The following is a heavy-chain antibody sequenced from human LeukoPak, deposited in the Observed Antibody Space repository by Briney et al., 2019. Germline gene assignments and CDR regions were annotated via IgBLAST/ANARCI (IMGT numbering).Heavy chain of an antibody. V-gene: IGHV1-3*01. J-gene: IGHJ5*02. Sequence: ASVKVSCKASGYTFTSYTMHWVRQAPGQRLEWMGWINAANGNTQYSQKFQGRVTITRDTSASTAYMELSSLRSEDTAVYYCARGAPIRVAVAATFDPWGQGTLVTVPS. CDR2: INAANGNT. CDR3: ARGAPIRVAVAATFDP. CDR1: GYTFTSYT. D-gene: IGHD6-19*01.